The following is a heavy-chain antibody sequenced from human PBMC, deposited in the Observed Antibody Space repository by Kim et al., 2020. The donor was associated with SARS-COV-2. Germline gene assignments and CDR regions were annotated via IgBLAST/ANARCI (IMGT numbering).Heavy chain of an antibody. J-gene: IGHJ6*02. CDR3: ARGSFDWLLGGMDV. V-gene: IGHV1-18*01. D-gene: IGHD3-9*01. Sequence: AQKLQGRVTMTTDTSTSTAYLELRSLRSDDTAVYYCARGSFDWLLGGMDVWGQGTTVTVSS.